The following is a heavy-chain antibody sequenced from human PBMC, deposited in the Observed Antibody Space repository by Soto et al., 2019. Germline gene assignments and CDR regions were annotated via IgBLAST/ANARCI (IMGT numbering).Heavy chain of an antibody. D-gene: IGHD6-13*01. CDR2: ISSSSDKI. V-gene: IGHV3-48*02. CDR1: GFTFSDYS. CDR3: AKVHSWYFGAIQY. Sequence: EVQLVESGGGLVQRGGSLRLSCAASGFTFSDYSMHWVRQAPGKGLEWISFISSSSDKIYYADSVQGRFTISRDNAKKSLYLHLSNLRDEDSAMYFCAKVHSWYFGAIQYWGQGTLVTVSS. J-gene: IGHJ4*02.